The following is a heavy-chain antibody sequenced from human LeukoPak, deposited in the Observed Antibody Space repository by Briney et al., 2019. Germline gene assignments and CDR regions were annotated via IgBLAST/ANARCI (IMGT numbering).Heavy chain of an antibody. Sequence: GGSLRLSCAASGFTFSNYWMHWVRQAPGKGLVWVSRISAGSSTSYADSVKGRFTISRDNAKNTLYLQMNSLRAEDTAVYYCAVPPPPGFSYGENLFDYWGQGTLVTVSS. CDR1: GFTFSNYW. V-gene: IGHV3-74*01. D-gene: IGHD5-18*01. CDR2: ISAGSST. CDR3: AVPPPPGFSYGENLFDY. J-gene: IGHJ4*02.